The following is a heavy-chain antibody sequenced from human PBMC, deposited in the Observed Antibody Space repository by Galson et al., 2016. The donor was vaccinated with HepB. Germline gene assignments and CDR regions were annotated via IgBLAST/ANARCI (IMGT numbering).Heavy chain of an antibody. D-gene: IGHD3-22*01. CDR1: CLSISSRSYY. J-gene: IGHJ4*02. Sequence: SETLSLTCTVSCLSISSRSYYWGWLRQPPGKGLEWIGSIYYSGTTSYNPPPKSRVTISVDTSKNQFSLTLSSVTAADTAVYSCARHGYYYDGGGSFTYWGKGTLVTVSS. V-gene: IGHV4-39*01. CDR2: IYYSGTT. CDR3: ARHGYYYDGGGSFTY.